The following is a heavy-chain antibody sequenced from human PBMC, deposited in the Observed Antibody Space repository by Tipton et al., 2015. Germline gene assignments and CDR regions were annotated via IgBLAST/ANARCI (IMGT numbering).Heavy chain of an antibody. J-gene: IGHJ4*02. CDR3: ARAGMAHFDY. CDR2: IDGSGST. D-gene: IGHD5-24*01. CDR1: GGSISTYY. V-gene: IGHV4-59*01. Sequence: LSLTCSVSGGSISTYYWSWIRQSPGKGLEWIGYIDGSGSTSYNPALKSRLTMSVDTSKKEFSLILSSVTAADTAVYYCARAGMAHFDYWGQGTLVTVSS.